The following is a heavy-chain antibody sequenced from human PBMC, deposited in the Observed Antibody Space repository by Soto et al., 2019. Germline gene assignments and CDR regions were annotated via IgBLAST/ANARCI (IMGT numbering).Heavy chain of an antibody. J-gene: IGHJ5*02. CDR3: ARGPIHLFGVTRTNRCDP. CDR1: GGTFSSYA. V-gene: IGHV1-69*13. Sequence: SVKVSCKASGGTFSSYAISWVRQAPGQGLEWMGGIIPIFGTANYAQKFQGRVTITADESTSTAYMELSSLRSEDTAVYYCARGPIHLFGVTRTNRCDPWGQGTLVTVSS. CDR2: IIPIFGTA. D-gene: IGHD3-3*01.